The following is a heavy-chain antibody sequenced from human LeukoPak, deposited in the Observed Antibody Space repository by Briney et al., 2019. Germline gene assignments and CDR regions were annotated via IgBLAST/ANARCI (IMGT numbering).Heavy chain of an antibody. CDR1: GGTFSSYA. D-gene: IGHD6-19*01. J-gene: IGHJ6*03. Sequence: GASVKVSCKASGGTFSSYAISWVRQAPGQGLEWMGGIIPIFGTANYAQKFKGRVTITTDESTSTAYMELSSLRSEDTAVYYCARGPYSSGWYLYYYYYYMDVWGKGTTVTVSS. V-gene: IGHV1-69*05. CDR3: ARGPYSSGWYLYYYYYYMDV. CDR2: IIPIFGTA.